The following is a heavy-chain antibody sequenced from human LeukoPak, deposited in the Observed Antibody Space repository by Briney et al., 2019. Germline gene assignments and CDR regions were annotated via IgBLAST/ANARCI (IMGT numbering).Heavy chain of an antibody. CDR1: GGTFNTYT. CDR3: ARDRTSYYDTSDTAFDI. D-gene: IGHD3-22*01. V-gene: IGHV1-69*16. Sequence: SVKVSCKASGGTFNTYTLNWVRQAPGQGLEWVGGIIPIHGTTNYAQKFQGRVTMTRDTSTSTVYMELSSLRSEDTAVYYCARDRTSYYDTSDTAFDIWGQGTMVTVSS. CDR2: IIPIHGTT. J-gene: IGHJ3*02.